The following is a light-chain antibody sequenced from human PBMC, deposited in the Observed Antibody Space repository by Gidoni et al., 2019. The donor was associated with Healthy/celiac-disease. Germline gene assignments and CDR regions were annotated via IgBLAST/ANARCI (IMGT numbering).Light chain of an antibody. Sequence: DIQMTQSPSTLSASVGDRVTITCRASQSISSWMAWYQQKPGKAPKLLNYDASSLESGVPSRFSGSGSGTEVTLTISSLQPDDFATYYCQQYNSYPLTFGGGTKVEIK. V-gene: IGKV1-5*01. CDR3: QQYNSYPLT. J-gene: IGKJ4*01. CDR1: QSISSW. CDR2: DAS.